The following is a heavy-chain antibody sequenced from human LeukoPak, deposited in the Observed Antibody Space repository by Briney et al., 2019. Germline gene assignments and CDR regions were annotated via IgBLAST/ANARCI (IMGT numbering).Heavy chain of an antibody. D-gene: IGHD3-22*01. J-gene: IGHJ4*02. CDR2: ITGSGSTK. CDR3: ARLLDISDH. CDR1: GVTFSTYE. V-gene: IGHV3-48*03. Sequence: GGSLRLSCAASGVTFSTYEMNWVRQAPGKGLEWLSYITGSGSTKYYADSVGGRFTISRDNSKNSLYLQINSLRAEDTAVYYCARLLDISDHWGEGTLVTVSS.